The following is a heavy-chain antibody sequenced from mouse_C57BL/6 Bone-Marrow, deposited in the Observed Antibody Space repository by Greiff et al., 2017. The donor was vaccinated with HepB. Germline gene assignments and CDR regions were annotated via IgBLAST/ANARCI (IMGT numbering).Heavy chain of an antibody. D-gene: IGHD1-1*01. V-gene: IGHV1-55*01. J-gene: IGHJ1*03. Sequence: QVQLQQPGAELVKPGASVKMSCKASGYTFTSYWITWVKQRPGQGLEWIGDIYPGSGSTNYNEKFKSKATLTVDTSSSTAYMQLSSLTSEDSAVYYCAIYYGSSLYWYFDVWGTGTTVTVSS. CDR2: IYPGSGST. CDR3: AIYYGSSLYWYFDV. CDR1: GYTFTSYW.